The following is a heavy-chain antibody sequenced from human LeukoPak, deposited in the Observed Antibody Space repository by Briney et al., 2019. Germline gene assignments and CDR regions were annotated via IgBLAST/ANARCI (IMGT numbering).Heavy chain of an antibody. CDR3: ARRVVIARYYYYYMDV. CDR1: GGSISNSDYY. CDR2: INHSGST. Sequence: SETLSLTCTVSGGSISNSDYYWGWIRQPPGKGLEWIGEINHSGSTNYNPSLKSRVTISVDTYKNQFSLKLSSVTAADTAVYYCARRVVIARYYYYYMDVWGKGTTVTVSS. D-gene: IGHD2-21*01. J-gene: IGHJ6*03. V-gene: IGHV4-39*07.